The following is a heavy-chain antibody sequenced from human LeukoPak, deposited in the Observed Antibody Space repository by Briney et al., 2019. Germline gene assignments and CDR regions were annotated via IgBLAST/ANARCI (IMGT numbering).Heavy chain of an antibody. V-gene: IGHV1-18*01. CDR3: ASLAYCGGDCYSGLDY. Sequence: ASVKVSCEASGGTFSSYTISWVRQAPGQGLEWIGWISAYNGNTNYAQKLQGRVTMTTDTSTSTAYMELRSLRSDDTAVYYCASLAYCGGDCYSGLDYWGQGTLVTVSS. J-gene: IGHJ4*02. D-gene: IGHD2-21*02. CDR1: GGTFSSYT. CDR2: ISAYNGNT.